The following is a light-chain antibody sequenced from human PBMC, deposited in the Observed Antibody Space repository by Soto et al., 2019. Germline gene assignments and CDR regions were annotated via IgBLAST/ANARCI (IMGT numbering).Light chain of an antibody. CDR1: SSDVGDYKF. J-gene: IGLJ2*01. CDR2: EVN. CDR3: SSYAGNNNVV. V-gene: IGLV2-8*01. Sequence: ALTQPPSASGSPGQSVTISCTGTSSDVGDYKFVSWYQQHPGKAPKLLMYEVNRRPSGVPDRFSGSKSGNTASLTVSGLQAEDEAEYYCSSYAGNNNVVFGGGTKLTVL.